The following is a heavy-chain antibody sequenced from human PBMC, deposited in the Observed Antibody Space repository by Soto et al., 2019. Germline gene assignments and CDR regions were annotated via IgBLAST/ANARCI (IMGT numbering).Heavy chain of an antibody. J-gene: IGHJ6*02. CDR1: GYSFTSYW. V-gene: IGHV5-51*01. Sequence: GESLKISCKGSGYSFTSYWIGWVRQMPGKGLEWMGIIYPGDSDTRYSPSFQGQVTISADKSISTAYLQWSSLKASDTAMYYCARHRGDFWSGYYTHYYYGMDVWGQGTTVTV. D-gene: IGHD3-3*01. CDR2: IYPGDSDT. CDR3: ARHRGDFWSGYYTHYYYGMDV.